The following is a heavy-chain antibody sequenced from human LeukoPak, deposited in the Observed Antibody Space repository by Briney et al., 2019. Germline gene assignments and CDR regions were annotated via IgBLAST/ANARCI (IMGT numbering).Heavy chain of an antibody. V-gene: IGHV3-30*02. Sequence: GGSLRLSCAASGFTFSSYGMHWVRQAPGKGLEWVAFMRYDGSNRNYADSVKGRFTISRDNSKNTLYLQMNSLRAEDTAVYYCAKGVKVPLLRYFSYYMDVWGKETTVTISS. D-gene: IGHD3-9*01. CDR1: GFTFSSYG. CDR2: MRYDGSNR. CDR3: AKGVKVPLLRYFSYYMDV. J-gene: IGHJ6*03.